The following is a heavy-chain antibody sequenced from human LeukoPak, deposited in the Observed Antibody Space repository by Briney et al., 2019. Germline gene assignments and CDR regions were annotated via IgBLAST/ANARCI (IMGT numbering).Heavy chain of an antibody. D-gene: IGHD6-13*01. Sequence: GGSLRLSCAAPGFTFSTYAMSWVRQAPGKGLEWVSAISDRDSGTYYADSVKGRFTISRDNSKSTLYLQMNSLRAEDTAVYYCAKGYGYSSSWTSNYYFYGLDVWGQGTTVTVSS. J-gene: IGHJ6*02. CDR3: AKGYGYSSSWTSNYYFYGLDV. V-gene: IGHV3-23*01. CDR1: GFTFSTYA. CDR2: ISDRDSGT.